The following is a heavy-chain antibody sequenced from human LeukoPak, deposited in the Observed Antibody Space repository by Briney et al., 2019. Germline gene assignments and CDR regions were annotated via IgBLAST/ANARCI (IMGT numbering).Heavy chain of an antibody. V-gene: IGHV4-30-2*01. CDR2: IYHTGCT. Sequence: PSETLSLTCTVSGGYISSGGYYWSWTRQPPGNGLEWIGYIYHTGCTYYNPSLKSRVTISVDRSKNQFSLKLSSVTAADTAVYYCARDLAAAGTGGGLSYWGQGTLVTVSS. CDR1: GGYISSGGYY. J-gene: IGHJ4*02. D-gene: IGHD6-13*01. CDR3: ARDLAAAGTGGGLSY.